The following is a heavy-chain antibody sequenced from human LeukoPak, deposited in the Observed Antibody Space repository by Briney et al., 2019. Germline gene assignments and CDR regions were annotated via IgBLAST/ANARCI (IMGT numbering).Heavy chain of an antibody. Sequence: PGGSLRLSCAASGFTFSNYYMSWIRQAPGKGLEWISYISSSATNIQYADSVKGRFTISRDNAKNSLYLQMNSLRAEDTAVYYCAREMATIRSDYWGQGTLVTVSS. V-gene: IGHV3-11*04. CDR1: GFTFSNYY. J-gene: IGHJ4*02. CDR2: ISSSATNI. D-gene: IGHD5-24*01. CDR3: AREMATIRSDY.